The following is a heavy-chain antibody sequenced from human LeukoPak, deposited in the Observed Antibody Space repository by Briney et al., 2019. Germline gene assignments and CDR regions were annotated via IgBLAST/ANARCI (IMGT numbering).Heavy chain of an antibody. Sequence: SETLSLACTVSGGSISSYYWSWIQQPPGKGLEWIGYIYYSGSTNYNPSLKSRVTISVDTSKNQFSLKLSSVTAADTAVYYCARAYVDTAMVFDYWGQGTLVTVSS. D-gene: IGHD5-18*01. CDR1: GGSISSYY. V-gene: IGHV4-59*01. CDR2: IYYSGST. J-gene: IGHJ4*02. CDR3: ARAYVDTAMVFDY.